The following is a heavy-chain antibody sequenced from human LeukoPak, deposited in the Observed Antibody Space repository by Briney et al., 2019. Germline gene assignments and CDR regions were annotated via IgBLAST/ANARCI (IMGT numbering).Heavy chain of an antibody. CDR1: GFSLSSYA. D-gene: IGHD2-2*01. CDR3: AKARRYCSSTSCYPRDYYYYGMDV. CDR2: SSGSGGST. Sequence: PGGSLRLSCAASGFSLSSYAMSWVRQAPGKGLEWVSASSGSGGSTYYADSVKGRFTISRDNSKNTLYLQMNSLRAEDTAVYYCAKARRYCSSTSCYPRDYYYYGMDVWGQGTTVTVSS. J-gene: IGHJ6*02. V-gene: IGHV3-23*01.